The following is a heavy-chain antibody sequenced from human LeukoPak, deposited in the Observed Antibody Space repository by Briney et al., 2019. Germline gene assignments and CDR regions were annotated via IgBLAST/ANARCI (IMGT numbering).Heavy chain of an antibody. CDR3: ARDQDPGDYYYMDV. V-gene: IGHV4-34*01. D-gene: IGHD2-8*02. J-gene: IGHJ6*03. CDR1: GFTFSDYY. CDR2: INHSGST. Sequence: LRLSCAASGFTFSDYYMSWIRQPPGKGLEWIGEINHSGSTNYNSSLKSRVTISVDTSKNQFSLKLSSVTAADTAVYYCARDQDPGDYYYMDVWGIGTTVTVSS.